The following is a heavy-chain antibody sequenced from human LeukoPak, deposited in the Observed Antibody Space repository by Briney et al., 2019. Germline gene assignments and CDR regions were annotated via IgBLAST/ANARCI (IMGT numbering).Heavy chain of an antibody. J-gene: IGHJ1*01. D-gene: IGHD1-26*01. CDR2: INHSGST. Sequence: PSETLSLTCAVYGGSFSGYYWSWVRQPPGKGLEWVGEINHSGSTNYNPSLKSRVSISADTSKTQFSLKLSSVPAADTAVYYCARHGGSYYSYFQHWGQGTLVTVSS. CDR3: ARHGGSYYSYFQH. CDR1: GGSFSGYY. V-gene: IGHV4-34*01.